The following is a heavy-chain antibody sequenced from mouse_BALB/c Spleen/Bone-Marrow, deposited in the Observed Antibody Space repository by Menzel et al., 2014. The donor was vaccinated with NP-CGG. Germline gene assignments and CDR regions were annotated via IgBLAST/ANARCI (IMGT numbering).Heavy chain of an antibody. CDR3: SRGVLAYFDY. D-gene: IGHD2-14*01. J-gene: IGHJ2*01. V-gene: IGHV1S135*01. CDR2: IDPYSGGT. CDR1: GYAFTNYH. Sequence: VQLQQSRPDLVKPGASVKVSCKASGYAFTNYHMNWVKQSHGKSLEWIGYIDPYSGGTNYNQKFRGKATLTVDKSSSTAYMHLNSLTSEDSAVYYCSRGVLAYFDYWGQGTTLKVSS.